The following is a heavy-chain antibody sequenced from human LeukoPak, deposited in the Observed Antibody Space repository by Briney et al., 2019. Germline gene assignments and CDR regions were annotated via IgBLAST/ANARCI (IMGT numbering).Heavy chain of an antibody. V-gene: IGHV4-4*07. CDR1: GGSISSYY. CDR2: IYSTGNT. CDR3: AGGRDYYDSSAYGSVSSFDH. D-gene: IGHD3-22*01. J-gene: IGHJ4*02. Sequence: SETLSLTCTVSGGSISSYYWSWIRQPAGKGLEWIGRIYSTGNTNYNPSLKSRVTMSVDTSKNQFSLRLSSVTAADTAVYYCAGGRDYYDSSAYGSVSSFDHWGQGTLVTVSS.